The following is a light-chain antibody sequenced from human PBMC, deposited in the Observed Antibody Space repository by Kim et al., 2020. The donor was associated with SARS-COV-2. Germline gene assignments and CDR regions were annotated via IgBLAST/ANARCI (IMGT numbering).Light chain of an antibody. Sequence: KISSTRGGDSSDNNNVHWNPPRPGDAPPPVIYEDDQRPSGVSERFSGSIDDSSNSAYLTRSEVRNEDEAYYYCRYYNRDNVLFGGGTKLTVL. V-gene: IGLV6-57*03. CDR1: GDSSDNNN. J-gene: IGLJ2*01. CDR2: EDD. CDR3: RYYNRDNVL.